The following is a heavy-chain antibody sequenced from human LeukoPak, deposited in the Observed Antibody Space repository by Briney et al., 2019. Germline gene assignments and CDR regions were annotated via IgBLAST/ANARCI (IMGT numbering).Heavy chain of an antibody. Sequence: SSQTLSLTCTVSGGSVSSGGYYWSWIRQHPGKGLEWIGYIYYSGSTYYNPSLKSRVTISVNTSKNQFSLKLSSVTAADTAVYYCAREGGTYYYGSGSPTDIWGQGTMVTVSS. D-gene: IGHD3-10*01. J-gene: IGHJ3*02. CDR2: IYYSGST. CDR1: GGSVSSGGYY. V-gene: IGHV4-31*03. CDR3: AREGGTYYYGSGSPTDI.